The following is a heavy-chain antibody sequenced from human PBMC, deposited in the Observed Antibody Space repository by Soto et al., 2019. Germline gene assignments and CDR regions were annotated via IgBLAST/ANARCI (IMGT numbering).Heavy chain of an antibody. CDR3: ARVGLGIAVAGDSAEYFQH. Sequence: ASVKVSCKASGYTFTSYYMHWVRQAPGQGLEWMGRINPSVGSTSYAQKFQGRVTITADESTSTAYMELSSLRSEDTAVYYCARVGLGIAVAGDSAEYFQHWGQGTLVTVSS. D-gene: IGHD6-19*01. V-gene: IGHV1-46*01. CDR2: INPSVGST. CDR1: GYTFTSYY. J-gene: IGHJ1*01.